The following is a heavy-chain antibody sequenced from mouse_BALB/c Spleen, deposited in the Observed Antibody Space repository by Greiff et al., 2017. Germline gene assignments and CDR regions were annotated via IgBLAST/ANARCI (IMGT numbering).Heavy chain of an antibody. Sequence: QVQLQQSGAELARPGASVKMSCKASGYTFTSYTMHWVKQRPGQGLEWIGYINPSSGYTNYNQKFKDKATLTADKSSSTAYMQLSSLTSEDSAVYYCARPVAYYRYDVGAMDYRGQGTSVTVSS. V-gene: IGHV1-4*01. D-gene: IGHD2-14*01. CDR2: INPSSGYT. CDR3: ARPVAYYRYDVGAMDY. J-gene: IGHJ4*01. CDR1: GYTFTSYT.